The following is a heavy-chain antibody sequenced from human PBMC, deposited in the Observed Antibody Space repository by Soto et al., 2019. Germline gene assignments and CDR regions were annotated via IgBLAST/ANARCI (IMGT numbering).Heavy chain of an antibody. CDR3: ARELDESYYFDY. V-gene: IGHV1-46*01. CDR2: IRPSGVRT. CDR1: AYTFTSYN. Sequence: QVKLVQSGAEVKKPGASVKVSCKASAYTFTSYNIHWVRQAPGQGLEWMGIIRPSGVRTGYAQKFQGRVTMTRDTSTSTVYMELSSLRSEDTAMYYCARELDESYYFDYWGQGTLVTVSS. J-gene: IGHJ4*02. D-gene: IGHD2-2*03.